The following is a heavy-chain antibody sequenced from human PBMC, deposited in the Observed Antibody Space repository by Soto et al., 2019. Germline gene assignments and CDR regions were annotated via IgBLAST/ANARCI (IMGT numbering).Heavy chain of an antibody. J-gene: IGHJ5*01. CDR3: ARAVPGTITWLDS. D-gene: IGHD3-10*02. CDR1: GDTFNSHT. V-gene: IGHV1-69*06. CDR2: IIPVFGSP. Sequence: VQLVQSGAEVRKPGSSVRVSCETSGDTFNSHTINWLRQAPGQGLEWMGGIIPVFGSPTYAQKFQARLTITADTLTPTAYMELRRLTSDDTAFYCRARAVPGTITWLDSWGQGTLVTVSS.